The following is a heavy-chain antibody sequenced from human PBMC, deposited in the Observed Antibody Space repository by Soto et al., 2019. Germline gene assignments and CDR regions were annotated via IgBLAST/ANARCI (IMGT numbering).Heavy chain of an antibody. CDR1: GGSISSGDYY. Sequence: QVQLQESGPGLVKPSQTLSLTCTVSGGSISSGDYYWSWIRQPPGKGLEWIGYIYYSGSPYYNPSLRSQVTICVDTARNQFSLKLSSVTAADPAVYYGARGRGASIAASPDYYGIAVWGQGTTVTVYS. D-gene: IGHD6-6*01. J-gene: IGHJ6*02. V-gene: IGHV4-30-4*01. CDR2: IYYSGSP. CDR3: ARGRGASIAASPDYYGIAV.